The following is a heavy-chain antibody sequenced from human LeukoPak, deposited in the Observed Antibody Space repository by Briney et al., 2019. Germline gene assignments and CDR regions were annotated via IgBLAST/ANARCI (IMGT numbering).Heavy chain of an antibody. CDR1: GFTFSSYW. V-gene: IGHV3-74*01. D-gene: IGHD5-18*01. J-gene: IGHJ3*02. CDR2: IYSDGTIT. Sequence: GGSLRLSCAASGFTFSSYWMHWVRQAPGKGLVWVSRIYSDGTITTYADSVKGRFTISRDNAKNTMYLQMNSLRAEDTAVYYCARAPPSSGYAYHFDIWGQGTMVTVSS. CDR3: ARAPPSSGYAYHFDI.